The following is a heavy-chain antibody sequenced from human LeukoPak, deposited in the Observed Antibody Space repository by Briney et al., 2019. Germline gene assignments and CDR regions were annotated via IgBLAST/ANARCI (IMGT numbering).Heavy chain of an antibody. CDR1: GYTFTNYA. CDR3: ARRSDDYDSSAYYH. J-gene: IGHJ4*02. CDR2: VNPNSGNT. V-gene: IGHV1-8*02. D-gene: IGHD3-22*01. Sequence: ASVKVSCKASGYTFTNYAINWVRQATGQGLEWMGWVNPNSGNTGYAQKFQGRVTMTMDPSISTAYMELSSLRSEDTAVYYCARRSDDYDSSAYYHWGQGTLVTVSS.